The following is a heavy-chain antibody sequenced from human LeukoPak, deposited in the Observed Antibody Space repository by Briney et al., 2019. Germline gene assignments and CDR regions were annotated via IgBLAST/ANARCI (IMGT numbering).Heavy chain of an antibody. V-gene: IGHV3-48*02. CDR2: ISSSSSTI. J-gene: IGHJ6*02. D-gene: IGHD2-15*01. Sequence: GGSLRLSCAAPGFTFSSYSMNWVRQAPGKGLEWVSYISSSSSTIYYADSVKGRFTISRDNDKNSLYLQMNSLRDEETAVYYCARDGGPCSGGSCYPPYYYGMDVWGQGTTVTVSS. CDR3: ARDGGPCSGGSCYPPYYYGMDV. CDR1: GFTFSSYS.